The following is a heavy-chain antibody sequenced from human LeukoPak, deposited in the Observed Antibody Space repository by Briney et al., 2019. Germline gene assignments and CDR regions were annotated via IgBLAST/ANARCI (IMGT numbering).Heavy chain of an antibody. J-gene: IGHJ1*01. CDR2: IYTRGGT. CDR3: ARQDSSGYYYEGYFQH. Sequence: PSETLSLTCTVSGGSISSGSYYWSWIRQPAGKGLEWIGRIYTRGGTNYNPSLKSRVTISVDTSKSQFSLKLRSVTAADTAVYYCARQDSSGYYYEGYFQHWGQGTLVTVSS. V-gene: IGHV4-61*02. CDR1: GGSISSGSYY. D-gene: IGHD3-22*01.